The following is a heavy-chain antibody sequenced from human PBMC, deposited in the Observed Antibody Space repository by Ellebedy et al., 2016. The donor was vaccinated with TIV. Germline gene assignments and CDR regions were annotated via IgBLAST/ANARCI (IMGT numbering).Heavy chain of an antibody. CDR2: IYPGDSDT. D-gene: IGHD6-13*01. Sequence: GGSLRLXXKGSGYSFTSYWIGWVRQMPGKGLEWLGIIYPGDSDTRYSPSFQGQVTISADKSISTAYLQWSSLKASDTAMYYCAIPQLNVQHWGQGTLVTVSS. CDR3: AIPQLNVQH. V-gene: IGHV5-51*01. CDR1: GYSFTSYW. J-gene: IGHJ1*01.